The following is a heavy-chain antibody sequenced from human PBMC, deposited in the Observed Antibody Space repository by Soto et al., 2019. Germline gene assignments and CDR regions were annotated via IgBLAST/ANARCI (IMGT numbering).Heavy chain of an antibody. V-gene: IGHV1-2*04. CDR3: ARDRGYYYDRSGTFAY. J-gene: IGHJ4*02. CDR2: INPNSGGT. Sequence: GASVKVSCKASGYTFTGYYMHWVRQAPGQGLEWMGWINPNSGGTNYAQKFQGWVTMTRDTSISTAYMELSRLRSDDTAVYYCARDRGYYYDRSGTFAYWGQGTLVPVYS. D-gene: IGHD3-22*01. CDR1: GYTFTGYY.